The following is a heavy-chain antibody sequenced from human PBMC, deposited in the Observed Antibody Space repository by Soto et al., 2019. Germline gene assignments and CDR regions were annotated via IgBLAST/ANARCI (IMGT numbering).Heavy chain of an antibody. CDR3: ARGEGYYDSSGLEYYHGMDV. J-gene: IGHJ6*02. CDR2: FIPIFGTS. V-gene: IGHV1-69*01. CDR1: GGTFRSHA. Sequence: QVQLEQSGAEVKKPGSSVKVSCKASGGTFRSHAIAWVRQAPGQGLEWMGDFIPIFGTSNYAQKFQGRISITADESRTTAYTELSTVTDEDTATYYCARGEGYYDSSGLEYYHGMDVWGQGTTLTVSS. D-gene: IGHD3-22*01.